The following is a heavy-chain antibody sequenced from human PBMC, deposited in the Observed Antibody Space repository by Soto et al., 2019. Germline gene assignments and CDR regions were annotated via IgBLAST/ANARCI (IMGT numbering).Heavy chain of an antibody. CDR3: ATDAARITMVRGVTVY. Sequence: AASVKVSCKVSGYTLTELSMHWVRQAPGKGLEWMGGFDPEDGETIYAQKFQGRVTMTEDTSTDTAYMELSSLRSEDTAVYYCATDAARITMVRGVTVYWGQGTLVTVSS. CDR2: FDPEDGET. D-gene: IGHD3-10*01. CDR1: GYTLTELS. J-gene: IGHJ4*02. V-gene: IGHV1-24*01.